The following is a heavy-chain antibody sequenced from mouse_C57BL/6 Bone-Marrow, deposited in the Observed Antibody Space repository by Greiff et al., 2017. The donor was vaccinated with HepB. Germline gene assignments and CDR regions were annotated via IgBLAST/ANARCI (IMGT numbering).Heavy chain of an antibody. CDR1: GYSITSGYY. J-gene: IGHJ4*01. Sequence: DVQLQESGPGLVKPSQSLSLTCSVTGYSITSGYYWNWIRQFPGNKLEWMGYISYDGSNNYNPSLKNRISITRDTSKNQFFLKLNSVTTEDTATYYCARDLTGYAMDYWGQGTSVTVSS. CDR2: ISYDGSN. V-gene: IGHV3-6*01. CDR3: ARDLTGYAMDY. D-gene: IGHD4-1*01.